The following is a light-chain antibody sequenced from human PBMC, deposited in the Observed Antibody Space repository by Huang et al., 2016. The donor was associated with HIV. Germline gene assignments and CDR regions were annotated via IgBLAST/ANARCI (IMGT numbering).Light chain of an antibody. V-gene: IGKV4-1*01. CDR2: WES. J-gene: IGKJ2*03. CDR3: QQYYSSLMFS. Sequence: DIVMTQSPDSLAVSLGERATINCKSSQSVFERSDNRNYLYWYQQRPGQHPKLLIHWESIREFGVPDRFSGSGSGTDFTLTISSLQAEDVAVYYCQQYYSSLMFSFGQGTRVEIK. CDR1: QSVFERSDNRNY.